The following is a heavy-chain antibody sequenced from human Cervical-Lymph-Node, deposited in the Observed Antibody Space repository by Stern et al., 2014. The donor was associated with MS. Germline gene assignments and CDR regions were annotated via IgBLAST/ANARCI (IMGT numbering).Heavy chain of an antibody. J-gene: IGHJ4*02. Sequence: VHLVESGGGVVQPGRSLRLSCEASGFTFRSYGMHWVRQAPGKGLEWVAVIWYDGITKHYVDSVKGRFTISRDNSKNTLYLQMNSLRAEDTAVYYCARDSTSGWYGYLDYWGQGNLVTVSS. CDR1: GFTFRSYG. V-gene: IGHV3-33*01. CDR2: IWYDGITK. CDR3: ARDSTSGWYGYLDY. D-gene: IGHD6-13*01.